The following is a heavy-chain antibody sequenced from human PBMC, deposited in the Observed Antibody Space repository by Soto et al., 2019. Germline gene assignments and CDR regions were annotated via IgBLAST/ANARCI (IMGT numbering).Heavy chain of an antibody. Sequence: PSETLCLTCTVSDGDISSGGYYWSWIRQHPGKGLEWIGYVYYSGSTYYNPSLKSRITINPDTSKNQFSLQLNSVTPEDTAVYYCARVDLRRSSLFWFDPWGQGTLVTVSS. CDR2: VYYSGST. CDR3: ARVDLRRSSLFWFDP. D-gene: IGHD6-6*01. V-gene: IGHV4-31*03. J-gene: IGHJ5*02. CDR1: DGDISSGGYY.